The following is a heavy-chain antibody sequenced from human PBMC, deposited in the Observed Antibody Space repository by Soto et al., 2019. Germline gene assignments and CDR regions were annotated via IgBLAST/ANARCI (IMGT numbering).Heavy chain of an antibody. CDR3: ARGGALRPYGHVPLAF. D-gene: IGHD3-16*01. CDR1: GDSITSGSYS. V-gene: IGHV4-30-2*01. J-gene: IGHJ4*02. CDR2: IHVTGYT. Sequence: QLQLRESGSRLVQPSQTLTLTCSVSGDSITSGSYSWSWIRQAPGKGLEWIGNIHVTGYTSFSPSLKRRLSMSVDTSQNQFSLYPNSVPAAATAVYYGARGGALRPYGHVPLAFWGQGALVTVSS.